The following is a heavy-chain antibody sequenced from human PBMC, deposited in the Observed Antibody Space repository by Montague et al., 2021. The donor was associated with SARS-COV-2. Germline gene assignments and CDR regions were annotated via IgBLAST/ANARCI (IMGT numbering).Heavy chain of an antibody. D-gene: IGHD6-13*01. CDR2: IKQDGSEK. Sequence: SLRLSCAASGFTFSSYWMSWVRQAPGKGLEWVANIKQDGSEKYYVDSVKGRFTISRDNAKNSLYLQMNSLRAEGTAVYYCARVGSSSWYFDYWGQGTLVTVSS. CDR1: GFTFSSYW. CDR3: ARVGSSSWYFDY. V-gene: IGHV3-7*03. J-gene: IGHJ4*02.